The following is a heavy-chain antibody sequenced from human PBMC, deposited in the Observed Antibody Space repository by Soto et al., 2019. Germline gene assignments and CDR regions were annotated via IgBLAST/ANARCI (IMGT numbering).Heavy chain of an antibody. D-gene: IGHD3-16*02. J-gene: IGHJ6*03. CDR1: GGSISSSSYY. V-gene: IGHV4-39*01. Sequence: SETLSLTCTVSGGSISSSSYYWGWIRQPPGKGLGWIGSIYYSGSTYYNPSLKSRVTISVDTSKNQFSLKLSSVTAADTAVYYCARIGNYYDYIWGSYRLYYYYYYYMDVWGKGTTVTVSS. CDR3: ARIGNYYDYIWGSYRLYYYYYYYMDV. CDR2: IYYSGST.